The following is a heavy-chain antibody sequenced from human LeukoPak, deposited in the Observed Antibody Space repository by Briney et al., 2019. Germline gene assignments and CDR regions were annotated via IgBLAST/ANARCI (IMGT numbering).Heavy chain of an antibody. J-gene: IGHJ6*03. CDR2: IYYSGST. Sequence: PSETLSLTCTVSGGSISSSSYYWGWIRQPPGKGLEWIGYIYYSGSTYYNPSLKSRVTISVDTSKNQFSLKLSSVTAADTAVYYCARVVTFGYYYMDVWGKGTTVTVSS. D-gene: IGHD3-16*01. V-gene: IGHV4-30-4*08. CDR1: GGSISSSSYY. CDR3: ARVVTFGYYYMDV.